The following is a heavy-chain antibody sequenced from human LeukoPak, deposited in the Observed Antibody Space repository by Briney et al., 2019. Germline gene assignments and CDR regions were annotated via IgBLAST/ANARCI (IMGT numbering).Heavy chain of an antibody. CDR2: ISTYNGNT. Sequence: GASVKVSRKTSGYTFTSYGISWVRQAPGQGLEWMGWISTYNGNTKYAQKFQGRVTMTTDTSTSTAYMELRSLRSDDTAVYYCARDSCSGGSCYLGYWGQGTLVTVSS. J-gene: IGHJ4*02. D-gene: IGHD2-15*01. V-gene: IGHV1-18*01. CDR1: GYTFTSYG. CDR3: ARDSCSGGSCYLGY.